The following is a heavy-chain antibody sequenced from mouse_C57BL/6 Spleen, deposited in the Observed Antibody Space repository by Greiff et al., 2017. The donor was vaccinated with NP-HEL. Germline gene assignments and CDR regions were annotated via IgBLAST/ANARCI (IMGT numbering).Heavy chain of an antibody. CDR2: INPNYGTT. Sequence: VHVKQSGPELVKPGASVKISCKASGYSFTDYNMNWVKQSNGKSLEWIGVINPNYGTTSYNQKFKGKATLTVDQSSSTAYMQLNSLTSEDSAVYYCARGGFITTVVATRDYFDYWGQGTTLTVSS. CDR3: ARGGFITTVVATRDYFDY. CDR1: GYSFTDYN. D-gene: IGHD1-1*01. J-gene: IGHJ2*01. V-gene: IGHV1-39*01.